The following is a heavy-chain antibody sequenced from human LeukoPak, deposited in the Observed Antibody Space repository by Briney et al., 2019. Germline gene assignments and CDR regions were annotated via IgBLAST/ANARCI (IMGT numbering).Heavy chain of an antibody. CDR1: GFTVSSNY. D-gene: IGHD6-13*01. V-gene: IGHV3-53*01. J-gene: IGHJ3*02. Sequence: GGSLRLSCAASGFTVSSNYMSWVRQAPGKGLEWVSVIYSGGSTYYADSVKGRFTISRDNSKNTLYLQMNSLRAEDTAVYYCARDPAAGNVKDAFDIWGQGTMVTVSS. CDR3: ARDPAAGNVKDAFDI. CDR2: IYSGGST.